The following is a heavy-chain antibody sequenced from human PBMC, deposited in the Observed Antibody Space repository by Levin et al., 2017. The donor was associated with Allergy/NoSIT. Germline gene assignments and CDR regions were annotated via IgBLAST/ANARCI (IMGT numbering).Heavy chain of an antibody. Sequence: KLGESLKISCEASGYSFSNYWIGWVRQMPGKGLEWVGLIYPGDSDTRYSPSFQGQVTFSADKSISTAYLQWSSLKASDTAMYYCARLEMYYASGNYYTPDYWGQGTLVTISS. CDR3: ARLEMYYASGNYYTPDY. V-gene: IGHV5-51*01. D-gene: IGHD3-10*01. CDR1: GYSFSNYW. CDR2: IYPGDSDT. J-gene: IGHJ4*02.